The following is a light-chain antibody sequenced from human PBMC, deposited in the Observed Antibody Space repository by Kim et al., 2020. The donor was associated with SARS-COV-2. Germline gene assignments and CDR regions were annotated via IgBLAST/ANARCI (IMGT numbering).Light chain of an antibody. CDR2: DVS. J-gene: IGLJ3*02. CDR1: SSDVGGYNY. CDR3: SSYTSPYTLV. V-gene: IGLV2-14*03. Sequence: GQSITISCTGTSSDVGGYNYVSWYQQHPGKAPKLMIYDVSNRPSGISNRFSGSKSDNTASLTISGLQAEDEADYYCSSYTSPYTLVFGGGTKLTVL.